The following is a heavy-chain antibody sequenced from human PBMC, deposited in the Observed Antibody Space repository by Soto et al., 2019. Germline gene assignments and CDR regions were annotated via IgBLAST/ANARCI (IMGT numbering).Heavy chain of an antibody. Sequence: TPSLTCSVPDGSISSCCYYWSWIRQHPGKGLECLGYIYYSGTTYYNPSLKSRLTISVDTPENQFSLKLTSVTAADTAVYYCARVAYYYFYMDVWGKGTTVTVSS. J-gene: IGHJ6*03. CDR3: ARVAYYYFYMDV. V-gene: IGHV4-31*03. CDR2: IYYSGTT. CDR1: DGSISSCCYY.